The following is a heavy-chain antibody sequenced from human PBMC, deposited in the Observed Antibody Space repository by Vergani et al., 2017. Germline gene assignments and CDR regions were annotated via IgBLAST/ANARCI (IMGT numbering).Heavy chain of an antibody. Sequence: EVQLLESGGGLVQPGGSLRLSCAASGFTFSGSAMHWVRQASGKGLEWVGRIRSKANSYATAYAASVKGRFTISRDDSKNTAYLQMNSLKTEDTAVYYCAREQWLSPYYFDYWGQGTLVTVSS. J-gene: IGHJ4*02. D-gene: IGHD6-19*01. CDR3: AREQWLSPYYFDY. CDR1: GFTFSGSA. CDR2: IRSKANSYAT. V-gene: IGHV3-73*01.